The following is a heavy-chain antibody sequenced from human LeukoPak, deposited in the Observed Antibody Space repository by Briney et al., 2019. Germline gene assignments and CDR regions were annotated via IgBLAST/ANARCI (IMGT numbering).Heavy chain of an antibody. CDR1: GYTFSGYY. Sequence: GASVKVSCKASGYTFSGYYIHWVRQGPGQGLEWMGRIIPILGIANYAQKFQGRVTITADKSTSTAYMELSSLRSEDTAVYYCASNFLEWLSPESDDYWGQGTLVTVSS. CDR3: ASNFLEWLSPESDDY. D-gene: IGHD3-3*01. V-gene: IGHV1-69*02. CDR2: IIPILGIA. J-gene: IGHJ4*02.